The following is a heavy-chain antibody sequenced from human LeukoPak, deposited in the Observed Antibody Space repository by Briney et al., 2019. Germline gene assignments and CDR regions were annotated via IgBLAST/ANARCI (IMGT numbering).Heavy chain of an antibody. CDR1: GFTVSSNY. V-gene: IGHV3-53*01. J-gene: IGHJ3*02. CDR3: AREGREGSSSMEGAFDI. D-gene: IGHD6-13*01. CDR2: IYSGGST. Sequence: GGSLRLSCAASGFTVSSNYMSWVRQAPGKGLEWVSVIYSGGSTYYADSVKGRFTISRDNSKNTLYLQMNSLRAEDTAVYYCAREGREGSSSMEGAFDIWGQGTMVTVSS.